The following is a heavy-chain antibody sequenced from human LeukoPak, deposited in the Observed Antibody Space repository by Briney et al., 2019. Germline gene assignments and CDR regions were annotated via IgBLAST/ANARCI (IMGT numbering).Heavy chain of an antibody. D-gene: IGHD6-19*01. CDR1: GYTFTSYY. V-gene: IGHV1-46*01. J-gene: IGHJ4*02. CDR2: INPSGGST. CDR3: ASSQGRIAVAGTLDY. Sequence: ASVKVSCKASGYTFTSYYMHWVRQAPGQGLEWMGIINPSGGSTSYAQKFQGRVTMTRDTSTSTVYMELSSLRSEDTAVYYCASSQGRIAVAGTLDYWGQGTLVTVSS.